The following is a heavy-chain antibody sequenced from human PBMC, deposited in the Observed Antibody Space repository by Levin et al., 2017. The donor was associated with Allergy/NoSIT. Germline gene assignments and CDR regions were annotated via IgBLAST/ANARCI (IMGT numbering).Heavy chain of an antibody. J-gene: IGHJ4*02. D-gene: IGHD2-15*01. CDR3: AKGYCSGGSCYEIGTFDY. Sequence: GESLKISCAASGFTFSSYGMHWVRQAPGKGLEWVAVISYDGSNKYYADSVKGRFTISRDNSKNTLYLQMNSLRAEDTAVYYCAKGYCSGGSCYEIGTFDYWGQGTLVTVSS. V-gene: IGHV3-30*18. CDR2: ISYDGSNK. CDR1: GFTFSSYG.